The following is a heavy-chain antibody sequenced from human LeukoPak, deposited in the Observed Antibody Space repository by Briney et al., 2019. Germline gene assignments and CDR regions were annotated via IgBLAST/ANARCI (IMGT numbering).Heavy chain of an antibody. J-gene: IGHJ4*02. Sequence: ASVKVSCKASGSTFTSSAIQWVRQARGQRLEWLGWIVVGTGNTNYAQKFQERVTITRDMSTGTAYLELSSLRSEDTAVYYCAAKKYSGSYWPSPDYWGQGTLVTVSS. CDR2: IVVGTGNT. D-gene: IGHD1-26*01. CDR1: GSTFTSSA. V-gene: IGHV1-58*02. CDR3: AAKKYSGSYWPSPDY.